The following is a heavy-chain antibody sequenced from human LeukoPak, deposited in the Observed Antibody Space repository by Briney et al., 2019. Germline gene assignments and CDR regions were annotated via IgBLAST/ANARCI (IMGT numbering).Heavy chain of an antibody. Sequence: GGSLRLSCAASGFSFSSYVMTWVRQAPGKGPEWVSVIGGEGGGIQYADSVKGRFSISRDNSKNTLYLQMNSLRAEDTAVYYCAKYAPPTTVVTRFFDYWGQGTLVTVSS. J-gene: IGHJ4*02. CDR1: GFSFSSYV. CDR3: AKYAPPTTVVTRFFDY. D-gene: IGHD4-23*01. CDR2: IGGEGGGI. V-gene: IGHV3-23*01.